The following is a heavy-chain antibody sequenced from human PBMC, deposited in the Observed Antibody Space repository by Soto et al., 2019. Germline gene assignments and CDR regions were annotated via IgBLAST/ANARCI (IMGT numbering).Heavy chain of an antibody. D-gene: IGHD1-1*01. Sequence: LRLSCSASGFTFSIYSMNWVRQAPGKWLEWVSSISSSSSYIYYADSVKGRFTISRDNAKNSLYLQMNSLRAEDTAVYYCAREPGTLYYHYYGMEVLGQGTTDNVSS. CDR3: AREPGTLYYHYYGMEV. CDR1: GFTFSIYS. CDR2: ISSSSSYI. V-gene: IGHV3-21*01. J-gene: IGHJ6*01.